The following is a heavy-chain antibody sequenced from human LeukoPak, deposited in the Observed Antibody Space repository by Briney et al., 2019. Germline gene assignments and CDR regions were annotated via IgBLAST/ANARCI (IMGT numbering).Heavy chain of an antibody. Sequence: GASVTVPCKASGGTFSSYAISWVRQAPGQGLEWMGGIIPIFGTANYAQKFQGRVTITADESTSTAYMELSSLRSEDTAVYYCARGVVPAANAIPLDYWGQGTLVTVSS. CDR1: GGTFSSYA. D-gene: IGHD2-2*01. V-gene: IGHV1-69*13. CDR3: ARGVVPAANAIPLDY. J-gene: IGHJ4*02. CDR2: IIPIFGTA.